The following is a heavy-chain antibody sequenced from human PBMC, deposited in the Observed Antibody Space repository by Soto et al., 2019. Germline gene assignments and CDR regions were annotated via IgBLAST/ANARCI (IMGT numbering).Heavy chain of an antibody. CDR1: GFTFSSYG. Sequence: QVQLVESGGGVVQPGRSLRLSCAASGFTFSSYGMHWVRQAPGKGLEWVALIYYDGSNTYYADSVKGRFTISRDNSGNTLYLQMNSLRAEDTAVYYCAKSPKWELRAYYYGMDVWGQGTTVTVSS. J-gene: IGHJ6*02. CDR2: IYYDGSNT. V-gene: IGHV3-33*06. D-gene: IGHD1-26*01. CDR3: AKSPKWELRAYYYGMDV.